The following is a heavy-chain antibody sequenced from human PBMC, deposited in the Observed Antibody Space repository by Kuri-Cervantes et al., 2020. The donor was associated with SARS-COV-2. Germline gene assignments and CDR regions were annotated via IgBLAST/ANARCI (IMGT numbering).Heavy chain of an antibody. J-gene: IGHJ5*02. CDR1: GGSFSGYY. CDR2: IYYTGST. Sequence: SETLSLTCAVYGGSFSGYYWSWIRQPPGKGLEWVGGIYYTGSTSYNPSLKSRVTISVDTSKNQFSLRLSSVTAADTAVYYCARHPLITLKEGWFDPWGQGTLVTVSS. D-gene: IGHD3-22*01. CDR3: ARHPLITLKEGWFDP. V-gene: IGHV4-34*01.